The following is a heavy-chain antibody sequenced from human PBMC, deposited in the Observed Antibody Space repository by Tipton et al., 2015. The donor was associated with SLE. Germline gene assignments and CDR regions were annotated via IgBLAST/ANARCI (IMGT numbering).Heavy chain of an antibody. CDR2: INHSGST. Sequence: TLSLTCAVYGGSFSGYYWSWIRQPPGKGLEWIGEINHSGSTNCNPSLKSRVTISVDTSKNQFSLKLSSVTAADTAVYYCASGKTGPKAWSQRLRYFQHWGQGTLVTVSS. V-gene: IGHV4-34*01. J-gene: IGHJ1*01. CDR3: ASGKTGPKAWSQRLRYFQH. D-gene: IGHD1-26*01. CDR1: GGSFSGYY.